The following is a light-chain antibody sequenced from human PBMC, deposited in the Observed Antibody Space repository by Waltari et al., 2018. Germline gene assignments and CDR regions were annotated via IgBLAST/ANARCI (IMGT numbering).Light chain of an antibody. V-gene: IGKV3-15*01. CDR2: GAS. CDR1: QSVSSN. CDR3: QQYNNWPPWT. J-gene: IGKJ1*01. Sequence: DIVLPQSPATLSVSPGERAPLSCRASQSVSSNLAWYQQKPGQAPRLLIYGASTRATGIPARFSGSGSGTEFTLTISSLQSEDFAVDYCQQYNNWPPWTFGQGTKVEIK.